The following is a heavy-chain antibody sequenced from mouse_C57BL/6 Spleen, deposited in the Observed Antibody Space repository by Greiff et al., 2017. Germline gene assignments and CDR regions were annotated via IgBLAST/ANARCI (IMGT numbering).Heavy chain of an antibody. CDR2: IYPRSGNT. D-gene: IGHD3-2*02. Sequence: VQLQQSGAELARPGASVKLSCKASGYTFTSYGISWVKQRTGQGLEWIGEIYPRSGNTYYNEKFKGKATLTADKSSSTAYMELRSLTSEDSAVYFCARRDSSGLDYWGQGTTRTVSS. CDR3: ARRDSSGLDY. J-gene: IGHJ2*01. CDR1: GYTFTSYG. V-gene: IGHV1-81*01.